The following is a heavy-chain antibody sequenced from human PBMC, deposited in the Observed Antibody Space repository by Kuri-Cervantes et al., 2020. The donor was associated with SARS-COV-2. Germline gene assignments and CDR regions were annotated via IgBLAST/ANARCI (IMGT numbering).Heavy chain of an antibody. CDR1: GLTFRSYM. V-gene: IGHV3-21*01. CDR2: ISGSSRDI. CDR3: AKDPTRSFSGYDRFDY. D-gene: IGHD5-12*01. Sequence: LSLTCAASGLTFRSYMMNWVRQAPGKGLEWVASISGSSRDIYYAESVKGRFTLSRDNAKNTLYLQMNSLRAEDTAVYYCAKDPTRSFSGYDRFDYWGQGTLVTVSS. J-gene: IGHJ4*02.